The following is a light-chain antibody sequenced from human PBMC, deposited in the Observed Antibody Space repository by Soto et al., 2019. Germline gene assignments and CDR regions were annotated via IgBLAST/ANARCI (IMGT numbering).Light chain of an antibody. CDR2: RTS. CDR1: QSVSSTY. V-gene: IGKV3-15*01. CDR3: QQYNNWPRAT. Sequence: EIVLTQSAGTVSLYPGDRGTLSCRASQSVSSTYLGWYQQKPGQAPRLLMFRTSSRATGFPARFSGSGSGTEFNLTISSLQSEDFGVYYCQQYNNWPRATFGGGTKVDIK. J-gene: IGKJ4*01.